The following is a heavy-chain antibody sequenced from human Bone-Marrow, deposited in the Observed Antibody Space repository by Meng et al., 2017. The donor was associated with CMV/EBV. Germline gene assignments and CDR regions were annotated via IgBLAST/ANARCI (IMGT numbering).Heavy chain of an antibody. CDR1: GYTFTSYD. Sequence: VHVVQSGAEVKKPASSVKVSGKASGYTFTSYDINSVRQAAGQGLEWMGWMNPNSGNTDYAQKFQGRVTMTRNISKSTAYMDLSSLRSEDTAVYYCATGVADFEYWGQGTLVTVSS. D-gene: IGHD6-19*01. CDR2: MNPNSGNT. CDR3: ATGVADFEY. V-gene: IGHV1-8*01. J-gene: IGHJ4*02.